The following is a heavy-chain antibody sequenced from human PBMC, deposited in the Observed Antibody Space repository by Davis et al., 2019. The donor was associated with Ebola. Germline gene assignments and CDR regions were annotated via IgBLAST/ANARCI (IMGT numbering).Heavy chain of an antibody. V-gene: IGHV4-34*01. D-gene: IGHD4-17*01. CDR2: INHSGST. CDR3: ARLTRLSMTTVKTGWFDP. CDR1: GGSFSGYY. Sequence: SETLSLTCAVYGGSFSGYYWSWICQPPGKGLEWIGEINHSGSTNYNPSLKSRVTISVDTSKNQFSLKLSSVTAADTDVYYCARLTRLSMTTVKTGWFDPWGQGTLVTVSS. J-gene: IGHJ5*02.